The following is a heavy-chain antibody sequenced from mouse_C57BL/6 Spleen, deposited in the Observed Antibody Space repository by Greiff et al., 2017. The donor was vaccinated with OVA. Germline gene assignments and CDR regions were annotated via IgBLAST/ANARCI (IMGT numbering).Heavy chain of an antibody. V-gene: IGHV1-54*01. Sequence: VKLMESGAELVRPGTSVKVSCKASGYAFTNYLIEWVKQRPGQGLEWIGVINPGSGGTTYNEKFKGKETLTADKSSSTAYMQLSSLTSEDSAVYFCARWGVRDYYAMDYWGQGTSVTVSS. CDR1: GYAFTNYL. J-gene: IGHJ4*01. CDR3: ARWGVRDYYAMDY. D-gene: IGHD2-2*01. CDR2: INPGSGGT.